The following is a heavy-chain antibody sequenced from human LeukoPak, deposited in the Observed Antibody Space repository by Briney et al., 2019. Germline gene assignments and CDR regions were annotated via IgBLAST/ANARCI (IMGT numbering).Heavy chain of an antibody. V-gene: IGHV1-46*01. D-gene: IGHD2/OR15-2a*01. CDR3: ARVGTSSTYSRGVLHNPEFDY. CDR2: INPSGGST. J-gene: IGHJ4*02. CDR1: GYTFTSYY. Sequence: GASVKVSCKASGYTFTSYYMHWVRQAPGQGLEWMGIINPSGGSTSYAQKFQGRVTMTRDTSTSTVYMELSSLRSEDTAVYYCARVGTSSTYSRGVLHNPEFDYWGQGTLVTVSS.